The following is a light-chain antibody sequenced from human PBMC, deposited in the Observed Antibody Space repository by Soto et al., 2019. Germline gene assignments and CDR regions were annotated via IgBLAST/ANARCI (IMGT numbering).Light chain of an antibody. J-gene: IGKJ2*01. Sequence: EIVLTQSPATLSLSPGERATLSCRASQSVSSYLAWYQQKPGPAPRLLIYDASHRATGIPARFSGSGSGTDFTLTISSLEPEDFAFYYCQQRSNWPPYTFGQGTKLEIK. CDR2: DAS. V-gene: IGKV3-11*01. CDR3: QQRSNWPPYT. CDR1: QSVSSY.